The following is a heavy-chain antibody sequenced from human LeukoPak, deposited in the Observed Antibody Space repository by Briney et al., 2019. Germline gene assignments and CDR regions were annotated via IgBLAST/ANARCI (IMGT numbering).Heavy chain of an antibody. J-gene: IGHJ6*02. CDR3: ARDGARGGWFGELPLDV. Sequence: PSETLSLTCTVSGDSISRSTYYWAWIRQPPGKGLEWIGSVYYGRSPYFNPSLKSRVTISVDKSKNQFSLKLSSVTAADTAVYYCARDGARGGWFGELPLDVWGQGTTVTVSS. D-gene: IGHD3-10*01. CDR2: VYYGRSP. V-gene: IGHV4-39*07. CDR1: GDSISRSTYY.